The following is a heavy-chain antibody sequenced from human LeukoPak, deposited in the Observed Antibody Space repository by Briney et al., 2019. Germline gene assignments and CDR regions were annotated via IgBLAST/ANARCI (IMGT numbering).Heavy chain of an antibody. J-gene: IGHJ4*02. Sequence: ETLSLTCTVSGGSISSGGYYWSWVRQAPGKGLEWVSTIIDSGNSIYYADSAEGRFTISRDNSKNTLYLQMNSLRAGDTAVYYCAKDPIFSGSYGVFDYWGLGTLVTVSS. CDR1: GGSISSGGYY. D-gene: IGHD1-26*01. CDR3: AKDPIFSGSYGVFDY. V-gene: IGHV3-23*01. CDR2: IIDSGNSI.